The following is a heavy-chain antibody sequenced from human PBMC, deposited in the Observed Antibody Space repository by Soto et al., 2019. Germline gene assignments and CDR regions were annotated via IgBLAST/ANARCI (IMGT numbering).Heavy chain of an antibody. J-gene: IGHJ4*02. CDR1: GYTLTSYY. CDR3: ARGRDTITMVRGVIITDFDY. Sequence: ASVKVSCKASGYTLTSYYMHWVRQAPGQGLEWMGIINPSGGSTSYAQKFQGRVTMTRDTSTSTVYMELSSLRSEDTAVYYCARGRDTITMVRGVIITDFDYWGQGTLVSVSS. CDR2: INPSGGST. D-gene: IGHD3-10*01. V-gene: IGHV1-46*01.